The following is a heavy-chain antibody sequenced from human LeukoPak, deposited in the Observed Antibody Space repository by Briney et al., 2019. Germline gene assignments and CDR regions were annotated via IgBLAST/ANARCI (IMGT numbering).Heavy chain of an antibody. V-gene: IGHV3-33*01. CDR1: GFTFSSYG. J-gene: IGHJ5*02. CDR3: ARDRDHFNYGSLPWFDP. Sequence: GGSLRLSCAASGFTFSSYGMNWVRQAPGKGLEWVAVIWYAGSKTYYAESVKGRFTISRDNSKNTLYLQMNSLRAEDTALYYCARDRDHFNYGSLPWFDPWGQGTLVTVSS. D-gene: IGHD3-10*01. CDR2: IWYAGSKT.